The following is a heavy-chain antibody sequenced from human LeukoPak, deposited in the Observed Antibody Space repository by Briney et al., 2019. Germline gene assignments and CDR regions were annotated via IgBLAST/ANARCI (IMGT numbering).Heavy chain of an antibody. CDR1: GYSISSGYY. CDR3: ARDLRGTSCFHY. CDR2: IYHSGST. Sequence: SETLSLTCTVSGYSISSGYYWGWIRQPPGKGLEWIGSIYHSGSTYYNPSLKSRVTISVDTSKNQFSLKLSSVTAADTAVYYCARDLRGTSCFHYWGQGTLVTVSS. D-gene: IGHD2-2*01. J-gene: IGHJ4*02. V-gene: IGHV4-38-2*02.